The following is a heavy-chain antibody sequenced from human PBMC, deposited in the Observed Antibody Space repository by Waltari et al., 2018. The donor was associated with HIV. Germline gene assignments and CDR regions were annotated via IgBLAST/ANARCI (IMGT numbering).Heavy chain of an antibody. V-gene: IGHV4-61*01. D-gene: IGHD6-19*01. CDR1: GGSVSSGSYY. Sequence: QVQLQESGPGLVKPSETLSLTCTVSGGSVSSGSYYWSWIRQPPGKGLEWIGYIYYSGSTTYNPSLKSRVTISIDTSKNQFSLKLSSVTAADTAVYYCARGLSIAVAGSFDYWGQGTLVTVSS. J-gene: IGHJ4*02. CDR2: IYYSGST. CDR3: ARGLSIAVAGSFDY.